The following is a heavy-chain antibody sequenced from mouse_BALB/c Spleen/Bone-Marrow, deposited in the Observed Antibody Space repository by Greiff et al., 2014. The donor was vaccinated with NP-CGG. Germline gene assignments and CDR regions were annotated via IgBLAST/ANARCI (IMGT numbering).Heavy chain of an antibody. CDR3: ARYYRNDYFALDY. V-gene: IGHV1-80*01. J-gene: IGHJ4*01. CDR2: IYPGDGDT. CDR1: GYAFSSYW. Sequence: VKLVESGAELVRPGSSVKISCKASGYAFSSYWMNWVKQGPGQGLEWIGQIYPGDGDTNYIGKFKGKATLTADKSSSTAYMQLSSLTSEDSAVYFCARYYRNDYFALDYWGQGTSVTVSS. D-gene: IGHD2-14*01.